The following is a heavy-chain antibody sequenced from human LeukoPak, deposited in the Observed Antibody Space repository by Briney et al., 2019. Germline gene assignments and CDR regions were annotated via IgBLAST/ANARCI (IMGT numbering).Heavy chain of an antibody. J-gene: IGHJ4*02. D-gene: IGHD3-22*01. CDR3: ARSKGSYYYDSSGYYSY. CDR2: INPNSGGT. Sequence: ASVKVSCKASGYTFTGYYMHWVRQAPGQGLEGMGWINPNSGGTNYAQKFQGRVTMTRDTSISTAYMELSRLRSDDTAVYYCARSKGSYYYDSSGYYSYWGQGTLVTVSS. CDR1: GYTFTGYY. V-gene: IGHV1-2*02.